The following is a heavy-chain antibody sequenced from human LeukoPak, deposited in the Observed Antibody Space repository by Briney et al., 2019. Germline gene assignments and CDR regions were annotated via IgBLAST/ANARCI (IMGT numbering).Heavy chain of an antibody. J-gene: IGHJ4*02. CDR2: IFGSDAGI. CDR3: AKDRIPDGFYSLDH. Sequence: GGSLRLSCTASGFAFSTYAMNWVRQAPGKGLEWVSVIFGSDAGINYADSVKGRFTISRDNSKNTLYLQMNTLRAEDTAIYYCAKDRIPDGFYSLDHWGQGALVTVSS. CDR1: GFAFSTYA. D-gene: IGHD3-3*01. V-gene: IGHV3-23*01.